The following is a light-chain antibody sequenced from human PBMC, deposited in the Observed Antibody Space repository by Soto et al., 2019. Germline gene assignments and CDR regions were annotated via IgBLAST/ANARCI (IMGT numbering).Light chain of an antibody. CDR3: QQSWT. CDR1: QTISSY. Sequence: DLQMPQFSYSLSTSVGARVTITCRASQTISSYLNRYQQKPGKAPKLLIFAASTLQTGVPSRFTGSGSGTDFTLTISSLQPEDFATYYCQQSWTFGQGTKVDIK. V-gene: IGKV1-39*01. CDR2: AAS. J-gene: IGKJ1*01.